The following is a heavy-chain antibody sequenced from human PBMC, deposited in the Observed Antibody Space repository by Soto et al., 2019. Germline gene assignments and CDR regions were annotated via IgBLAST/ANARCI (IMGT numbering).Heavy chain of an antibody. CDR3: ANGYSVYDLRSGGIY. CDR2: ISTSTTYI. D-gene: IGHD5-12*01. Sequence: GGSLRLSCAASGFTFSSYSMNWVRQAPGKGLEWVSSISTSTTYIYYADSVKGRFTISRDNAKNSLYLQMNSLRAEDTALYYFANGYSVYDLRSGGIYWGQGTLVTVSS. CDR1: GFTFSSYS. J-gene: IGHJ4*02. V-gene: IGHV3-21*01.